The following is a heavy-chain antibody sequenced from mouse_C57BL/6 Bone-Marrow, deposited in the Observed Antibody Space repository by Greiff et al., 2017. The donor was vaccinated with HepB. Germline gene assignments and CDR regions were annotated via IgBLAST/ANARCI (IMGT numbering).Heavy chain of an antibody. V-gene: IGHV1-55*01. Sequence: VKLQQPGAELVKPGASVKMSCKASGYTFTSYWITWVKQRPGQGLEWIGDIYPGSGSTNYNEKFKSKATLTVDTSSSTAYMQLSSLTSEDSAVYYCGRGGCDYDGLYAMDYWGQGTSVTVSS. CDR3: GRGGCDYDGLYAMDY. D-gene: IGHD2-4*01. CDR2: IYPGSGST. CDR1: GYTFTSYW. J-gene: IGHJ4*01.